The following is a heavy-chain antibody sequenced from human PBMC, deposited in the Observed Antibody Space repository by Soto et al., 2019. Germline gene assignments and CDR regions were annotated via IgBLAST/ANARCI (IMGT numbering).Heavy chain of an antibody. Sequence: GGSLRLSCAASGFTFSSYWMHWVRQAPGKGLVWVPRINSDGSSTSYADSVKGRFTISRDNAKNTLYLQMNSLRAEDTAVYYCARQLGTAPDAFDIWGQGTMVTVSS. CDR2: INSDGSST. CDR1: GFTFSSYW. D-gene: IGHD7-27*01. CDR3: ARQLGTAPDAFDI. V-gene: IGHV3-74*01. J-gene: IGHJ3*02.